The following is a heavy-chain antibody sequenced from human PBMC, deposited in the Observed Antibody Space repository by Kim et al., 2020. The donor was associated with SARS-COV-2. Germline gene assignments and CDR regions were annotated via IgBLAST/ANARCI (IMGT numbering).Heavy chain of an antibody. V-gene: IGHV2-5*01. Sequence: PSLKSRLTITKDTSKNQVVLTMTNMDPVDTATYYCAHTHYDTLYAEYFQHWGQGTLVTVSS. J-gene: IGHJ1*01. CDR3: AHTHYDTLYAEYFQH. D-gene: IGHD3-22*01.